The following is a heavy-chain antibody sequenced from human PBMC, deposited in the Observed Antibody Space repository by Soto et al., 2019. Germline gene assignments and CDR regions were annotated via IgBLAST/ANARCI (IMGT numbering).Heavy chain of an antibody. CDR1: GFTFSSYE. Sequence: GGSLRLSCAASGFTFSSYEMNWVRQAPGKGLEWVSYISSSGSTIYYADSVKGRFTISRDNAKNSLYLQMNSLRAEDTAVYYCARGTNNWNYGYGMDVWGQGTTVTVSS. D-gene: IGHD1-20*01. J-gene: IGHJ6*02. CDR3: ARGTNNWNYGYGMDV. V-gene: IGHV3-48*03. CDR2: ISSSGSTI.